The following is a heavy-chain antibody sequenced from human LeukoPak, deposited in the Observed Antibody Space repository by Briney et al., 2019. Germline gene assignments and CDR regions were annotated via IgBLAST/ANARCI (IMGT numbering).Heavy chain of an antibody. CDR1: GFTFSGSA. CDR2: IRSRANSYAT. J-gene: IGHJ4*02. CDR3: AKNFAVLMVYASFDY. D-gene: IGHD2-8*01. Sequence: GGSLRLSCAASGFTFSGSAMHWVRQASGKGLEWVGRIRSRANSYATAYAASVKGRFTISRDDSKNTAYLQMNSLRAEDTAVYYCAKNFAVLMVYASFDYWGQGTLVTVSS. V-gene: IGHV3-73*01.